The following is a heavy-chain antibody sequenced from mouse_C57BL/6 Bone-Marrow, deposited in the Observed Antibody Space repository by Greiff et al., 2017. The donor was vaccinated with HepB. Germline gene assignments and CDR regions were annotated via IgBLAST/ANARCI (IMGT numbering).Heavy chain of an antibody. J-gene: IGHJ2*01. CDR1: GYSITSGYY. V-gene: IGHV3-6*01. CDR2: ISYDGSN. D-gene: IGHD1-1*01. CDR3: ARGGYYGSSYGDY. Sequence: EVKVEESGPGLVKPSQSLSLTCSVTGYSITSGYYWNWIRQFPGNKLEWMGYISYDGSNNYNPSLKNRISITRDTSKNQFFLKLNSVTTEDTATYYCARGGYYGSSYGDYWGQGTTLTVSS.